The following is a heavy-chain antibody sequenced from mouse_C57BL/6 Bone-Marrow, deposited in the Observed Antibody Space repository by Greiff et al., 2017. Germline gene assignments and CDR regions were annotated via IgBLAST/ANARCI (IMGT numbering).Heavy chain of an antibody. Sequence: EVQLLESGGGLVKPGGSLKLSCAASGFTFSSYTMSWVRQTPEKRLEWVATISGGGGNTYYQDSVKGRFTISRDNAKTTLYLQMSSLRSEDTALYYCARLSNPYFDYWGQGTTLTVSS. J-gene: IGHJ2*01. V-gene: IGHV5-9*01. CDR2: ISGGGGNT. CDR3: ARLSNPYFDY. CDR1: GFTFSSYT. D-gene: IGHD2-5*01.